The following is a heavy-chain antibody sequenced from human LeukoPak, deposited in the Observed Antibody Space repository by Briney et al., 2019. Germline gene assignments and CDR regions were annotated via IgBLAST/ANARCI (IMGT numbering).Heavy chain of an antibody. V-gene: IGHV3-11*04. D-gene: IGHD1-26*01. Sequence: GGSLRLSCAASGFTFSDYYMSWIRQAPGKGLEWVSYISSSGSTIYYADSVKGRFTISRDNAKNSLYLQMNSLRAEDTAVYYCASYASYWHYFDYWGQGTLVTVSS. CDR2: ISSSGSTI. J-gene: IGHJ4*02. CDR1: GFTFSDYY. CDR3: ASYASYWHYFDY.